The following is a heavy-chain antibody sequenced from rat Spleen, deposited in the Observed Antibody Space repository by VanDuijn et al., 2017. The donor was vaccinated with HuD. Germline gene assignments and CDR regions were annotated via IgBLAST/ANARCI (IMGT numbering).Heavy chain of an antibody. CDR1: GFIFSNYG. D-gene: IGHD1-12*02. Sequence: EVQLVESGGGLVQPGRSLKLSCAASGFIFSNYGMHWIRQAPTKGLEWVASISPSGVITNYRDSVKGRFTISRDKGKSTLYLQMDSLRSEDTATYYCATDGYYDGTYYSVYVMDAWGQGVSVTVSS. J-gene: IGHJ4*01. V-gene: IGHV5-19*01. CDR3: ATDGYYDGTYYSVYVMDA. CDR2: ISPSGVIT.